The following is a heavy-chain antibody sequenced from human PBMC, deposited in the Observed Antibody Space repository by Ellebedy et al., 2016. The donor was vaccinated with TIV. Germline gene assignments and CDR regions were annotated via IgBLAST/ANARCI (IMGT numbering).Heavy chain of an antibody. V-gene: IGHV4-59*03. J-gene: IGHJ2*01. Sequence: ESLKISCAASGLTFSSHAMSWVRQAPGKGLEWIGYVHSSWGANYNPSLENRVTMFVDTSKNQISLKLSSVTDADTAVYYCVKMAAMSSYFSFHLWGRGTLVTVSS. CDR2: VHSSWGA. CDR3: VKMAAMSSYFSFHL. CDR1: GLTFSSHA. D-gene: IGHD5-24*01.